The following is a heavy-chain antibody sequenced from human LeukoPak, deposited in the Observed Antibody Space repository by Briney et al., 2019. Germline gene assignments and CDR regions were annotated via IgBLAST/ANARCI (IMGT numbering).Heavy chain of an antibody. V-gene: IGHV1-18*01. CDR3: ARNLKGSGNYYNPDY. D-gene: IGHD3-10*01. Sequence: ASVKVSCKASGYTFTSYGISWVRQAPGQGLEWMGWISAYNGNTNYAQKFQGRVTMTRDTSISTAYMELSRLRSDDTAVYYCARNLKGSGNYYNPDYWGQGTLVTVSS. J-gene: IGHJ4*02. CDR1: GYTFTSYG. CDR2: ISAYNGNT.